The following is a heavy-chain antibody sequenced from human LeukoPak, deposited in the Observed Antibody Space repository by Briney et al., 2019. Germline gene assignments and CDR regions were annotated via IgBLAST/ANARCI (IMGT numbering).Heavy chain of an antibody. CDR1: GFTFSDYC. CDR3: ARDPIYSNRLRYYYMDV. CDR2: ISSSGSTI. Sequence: PGGSLRLSCAASGFTFSDYCMSWIRQAPGKGLEWVSYISSSGSTIYYADSVKGRFTISRDNAKNSLYLQMNSLRAEDTAVYYCARDPIYSNRLRYYYMDVWGKGTTVTVSS. D-gene: IGHD4-11*01. V-gene: IGHV3-11*01. J-gene: IGHJ6*03.